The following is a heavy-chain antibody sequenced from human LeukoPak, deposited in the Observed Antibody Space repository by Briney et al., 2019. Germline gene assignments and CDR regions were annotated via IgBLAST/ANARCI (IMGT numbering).Heavy chain of an antibody. D-gene: IGHD3-3*01. CDR3: AREYYDFWSGYWDY. CDR2: ISAYNGNT. CDR1: GYNFRSYG. J-gene: IGHJ4*02. Sequence: ASVKVSCKASGYNFRSYGITWVRHAPGQGLEWVGWISAYNGNTNYAQKLQGRVTMTTDTSTSTAYMELRSLRSDDTAVYYCAREYYDFWSGYWDYWGQGTLVTVSS. V-gene: IGHV1-18*01.